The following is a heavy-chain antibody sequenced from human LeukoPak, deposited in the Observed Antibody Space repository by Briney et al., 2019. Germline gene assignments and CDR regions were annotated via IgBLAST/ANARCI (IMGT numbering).Heavy chain of an antibody. Sequence: SQTLSLTCAISGDSVSSNSAAWNWIRQSPSRGLEWLGRTYYRSKWYNDYAVSVKGRITINPDTSKNQFSLQLNSVTPEDTAVYYCARGSSSGWYSYYYYYMDVWGKGTTVTVSS. CDR3: ARGSSSGWYSYYYYYMDV. CDR1: GDSVSSNSAA. V-gene: IGHV6-1*01. J-gene: IGHJ6*03. D-gene: IGHD6-19*01. CDR2: TYYRSKWYN.